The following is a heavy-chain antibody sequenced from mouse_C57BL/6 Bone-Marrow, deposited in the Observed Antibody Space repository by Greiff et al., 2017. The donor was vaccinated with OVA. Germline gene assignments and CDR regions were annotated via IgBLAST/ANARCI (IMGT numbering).Heavy chain of an antibody. V-gene: IGHV1-82*01. CDR2: IYPGDGDT. Sequence: VQLQQSGPELVKPGASVKISCKASGYAFSSSWMNWVKQRPGKGLEWIGRIYPGDGDTNYNGKFQGKATLTADKSSSTAYMQLSSLTSEDSAVYFCARDGYFDVWGTGTTVTVSS. CDR3: ARDGYFDV. J-gene: IGHJ1*03. CDR1: GYAFSSSW.